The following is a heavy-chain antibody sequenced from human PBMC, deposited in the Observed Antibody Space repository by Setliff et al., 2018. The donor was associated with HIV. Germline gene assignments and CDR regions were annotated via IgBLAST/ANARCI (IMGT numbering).Heavy chain of an antibody. Sequence: LSLTCAVYGGSFSGYYWSWIRQPPGKGLEWIGEVTHSGRTNYNPSLKSRVTISVGTSKNQFSLKLSSVTAADTAVYYCARPEMATITSFGFDIWGPGTMVTVSS. CDR1: GGSFSGYY. CDR3: ARPEMATITSFGFDI. CDR2: VTHSGRT. J-gene: IGHJ3*02. D-gene: IGHD5-12*01. V-gene: IGHV4-34*01.